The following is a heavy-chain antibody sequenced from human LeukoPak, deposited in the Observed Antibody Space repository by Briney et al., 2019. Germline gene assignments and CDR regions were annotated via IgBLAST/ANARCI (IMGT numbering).Heavy chain of an antibody. CDR2: ISSSSTI. V-gene: IGHV3-48*01. J-gene: IGHJ4*02. CDR3: ARGMGSGWRPYYFDY. D-gene: IGHD6-19*01. Sequence: GGSLRLSCAASGFTFSSYSMNWVRQAPGKGLEWVSYISSSSTIYYADSVKGRFTISRDNSKNTLYLQMNSLRAEDTAVYYCARGMGSGWRPYYFDYWGQGTLVTVSS. CDR1: GFTFSSYS.